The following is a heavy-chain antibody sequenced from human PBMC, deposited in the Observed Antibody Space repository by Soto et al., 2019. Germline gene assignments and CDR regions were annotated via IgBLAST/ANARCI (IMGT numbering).Heavy chain of an antibody. D-gene: IGHD3-22*01. CDR1: GFTFSGSS. J-gene: IGHJ4*02. V-gene: IGHV3-73*02. CDR2: SRSKYNNYAT. CDR3: ASLIYDSSNFYDNDY. Sequence: EVQLVESGGGLVQPGGSLRLSCAASGFTFSGSSMHCVRQASGKGLEWVARSRSKYNNYATTYAASVKGRFTISRDESKNTTYLQMNSLKTEDTAIYYCASLIYDSSNFYDNDYCGQGTLVTVSS.